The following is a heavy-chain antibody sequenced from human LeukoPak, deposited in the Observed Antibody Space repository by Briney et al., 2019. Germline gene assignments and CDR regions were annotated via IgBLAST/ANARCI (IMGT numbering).Heavy chain of an antibody. V-gene: IGHV3-21*01. CDR1: GFTFSSYS. Sequence: PGGSLRLSCAASGFTFSSYSMNWVRQAPGKGLEWVSSISSSSSYTYYADSVKGRFTISRDNAKNSLYLQMNSLRAEDTAVYYCAREWSYYDSSGYYSTPFDYWGQGTLVTVSS. CDR2: ISSSSSYT. J-gene: IGHJ4*02. CDR3: AREWSYYDSSGYYSTPFDY. D-gene: IGHD3-22*01.